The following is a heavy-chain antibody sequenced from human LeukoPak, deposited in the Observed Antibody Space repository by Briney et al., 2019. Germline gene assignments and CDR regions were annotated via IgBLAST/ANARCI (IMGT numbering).Heavy chain of an antibody. Sequence: GGSLRLSCAASGFTFSSYAMSWVRQPPGKGLEWVSSISRSSYYIYYTDSVKGRFTISRDNAKNSLYLQMNSLRAEDTAVYYCARDPPLVSGPVYYYYYMDVWGKGTTVTVSS. CDR3: ARDPPLVSGPVYYYYYMDV. J-gene: IGHJ6*03. V-gene: IGHV3-21*06. CDR2: ISRSSYYI. D-gene: IGHD5/OR15-5a*01. CDR1: GFTFSSYA.